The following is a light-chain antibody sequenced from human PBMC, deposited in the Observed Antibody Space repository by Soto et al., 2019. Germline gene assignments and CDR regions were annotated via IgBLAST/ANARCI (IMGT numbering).Light chain of an antibody. V-gene: IGKV3-15*01. J-gene: IGKJ4*01. Sequence: EIVMTQSPGTLSVSPGERATLSCRASQSVSVNLAWYQQKPGQAPRLLIYGVSTRATGIPARFSGSESGTEFTLTISSLQSEDFGVYYCQQYNDWPFTFGHGTKVESX. CDR2: GVS. CDR1: QSVSVN. CDR3: QQYNDWPFT.